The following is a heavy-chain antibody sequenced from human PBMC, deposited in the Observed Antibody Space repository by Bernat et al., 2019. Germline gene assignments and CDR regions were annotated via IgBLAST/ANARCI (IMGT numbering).Heavy chain of an antibody. CDR1: GYSFTSYW. V-gene: IGHV5-10-1*03. D-gene: IGHD5-18*01. CDR2: IGPSLTYT. J-gene: IGHJ6*03. CDR3: ARRTTGDTAMVGYCYYMDV. Sequence: EVQLVQSGAEVKKPGESLRISCQGSGYSFTSYWISWVRQMPGKGLEWMGRIGPSLTYTNYSPSFQGHVTNSADESISTSYLQWSSRMASDTAMYYCARRTTGDTAMVGYCYYMDVWGEGTTVTVSS.